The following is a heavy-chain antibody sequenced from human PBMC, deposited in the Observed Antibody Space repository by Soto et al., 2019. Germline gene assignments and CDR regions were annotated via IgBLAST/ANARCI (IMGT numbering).Heavy chain of an antibody. CDR3: ERLGDYYQAFDY. CDR2: IYYTGTT. J-gene: IGHJ4*01. V-gene: IGHV4-59*08. Sequence: SETLSLTCTVSGSPISSYYWSWFRQPPGQGLEWVGYIYYTGTTTYNPSLKSRVTVSVDTSKNQFSLKLRSVTAADTAVYYCERLGDYYQAFDYWGQGTLVTVSS. CDR1: GSPISSYY. D-gene: IGHD3-22*01.